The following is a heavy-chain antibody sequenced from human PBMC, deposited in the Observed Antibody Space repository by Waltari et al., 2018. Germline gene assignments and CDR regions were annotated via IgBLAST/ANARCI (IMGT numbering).Heavy chain of an antibody. CDR3: ARQDGGYYYNY. Sequence: QLQLPESGPGLVKPSETLSLTCTVSGGSISSSSYYWGWIRQPPGKGLEWIGSIYYSGSTYYNPSLKSRVTISVDTSKNQFSLKLSSVTAADTAVYYCARQDGGYYYNYWGQGTLVTVSS. D-gene: IGHD3-22*01. V-gene: IGHV4-39*01. CDR1: GGSISSSSYY. CDR2: IYYSGST. J-gene: IGHJ4*02.